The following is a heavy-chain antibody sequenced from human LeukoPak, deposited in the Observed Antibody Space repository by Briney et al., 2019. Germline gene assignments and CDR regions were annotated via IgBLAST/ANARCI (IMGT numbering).Heavy chain of an antibody. CDR2: IYSGGST. CDR3: ARADSGSYVVSFDY. CDR1: GFTVGSNY. J-gene: IGHJ4*02. V-gene: IGHV3-66*01. Sequence: PGGSLRLSCAASGFTVGSNYMSWVRQAPGKGLEWVSVIYSGGSTYYADSVKGRFTISRDNSKNTLYLQMNSLRAEDTAVYYCARADSGSYVVSFDYWGQGTLVTVSS. D-gene: IGHD1-26*01.